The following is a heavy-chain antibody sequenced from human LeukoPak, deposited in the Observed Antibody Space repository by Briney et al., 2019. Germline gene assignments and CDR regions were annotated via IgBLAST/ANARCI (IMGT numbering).Heavy chain of an antibody. V-gene: IGHV1-18*04. J-gene: IGHJ4*02. CDR2: ISANNGET. CDR1: GYTFTNYG. D-gene: IGHD1-14*01. CDR3: ARGGSNRYYFDY. Sequence: ASVKFSCKASGYTFTNYGISWVRQAPGQGLEWMAWISANNGETRYAQNLQGRVTMTTDTSTSTAYMELRSLRSDDTAVYYCARGGSNRYYFDYWGQGTLVTVSS.